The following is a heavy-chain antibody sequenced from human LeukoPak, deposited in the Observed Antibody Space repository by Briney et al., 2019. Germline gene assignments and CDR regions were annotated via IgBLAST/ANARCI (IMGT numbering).Heavy chain of an antibody. J-gene: IGHJ4*02. Sequence: GGSPRLSCAASRFTFCSYWMHWVRQSPGEGLVWVSRINSDGGSTRYADSVRGRFTISRDNAKNTLYLQMNSLRAEDTAVYYCASPFYYGSGGHPFDYWGQGTLVSVSS. V-gene: IGHV3-74*01. D-gene: IGHD3-22*01. CDR2: INSDGGST. CDR1: RFTFCSYW. CDR3: ASPFYYGSGGHPFDY.